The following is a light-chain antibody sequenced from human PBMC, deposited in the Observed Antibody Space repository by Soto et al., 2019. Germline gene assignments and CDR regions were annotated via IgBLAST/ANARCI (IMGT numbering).Light chain of an antibody. CDR1: SSDVDIYNR. J-gene: IGLJ1*01. CDR2: EVN. V-gene: IGLV2-18*01. Sequence: QSALTQPPSVSGSPGQSVTISCTGTSSDVDIYNRVSWYQQPPGTAPKLIIFEVNNRPPWVPDRFSGSQSGNTASLIISGLQAEDEADYFCTLFTVSGTVVFGTGTKLTAL. CDR3: TLFTVSGTVV.